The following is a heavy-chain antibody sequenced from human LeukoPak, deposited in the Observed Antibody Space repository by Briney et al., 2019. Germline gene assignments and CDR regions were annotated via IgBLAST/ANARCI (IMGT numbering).Heavy chain of an antibody. J-gene: IGHJ1*01. CDR3: AKSSSWTQEYVQH. V-gene: IGHV1-2*02. D-gene: IGHD6-13*01. Sequence: ASVKVSCKASGYTFTGHYMHWVRQAPGQGLEWMGWINPNSGDTNYAQKFQGRITMTRDTSISTVYMELSRLRSDDTAVYYCAKSSSWTQEYVQHWGQGTLVTVSS. CDR2: INPNSGDT. CDR1: GYTFTGHY.